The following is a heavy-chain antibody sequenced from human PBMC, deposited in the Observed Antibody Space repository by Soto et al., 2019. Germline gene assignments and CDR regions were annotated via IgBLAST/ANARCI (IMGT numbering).Heavy chain of an antibody. J-gene: IGHJ4*02. Sequence: PSQTLSLTCAISGDSVSSNSAAWNWIRQSPSRGLEWLGRTYYRSRWYNDYAASLKSRITINPDTSKNQFSLQLNSVTPEDTAIFYCSRTKPIIFRIVTVFDYWGLGTLVTVSS. CDR2: TYYRSRWYN. CDR3: SRTKPIIFRIVTVFDY. V-gene: IGHV6-1*01. CDR1: GDSVSSNSAA. D-gene: IGHD3-3*01.